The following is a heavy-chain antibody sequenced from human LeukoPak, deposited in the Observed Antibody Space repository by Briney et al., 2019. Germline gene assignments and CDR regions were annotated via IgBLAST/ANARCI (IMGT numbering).Heavy chain of an antibody. J-gene: IGHJ3*02. CDR2: ISAYNGNT. CDR1: GYTFTGYY. D-gene: IGHD3-10*01. CDR3: ARDRKASVLLWFGELGRNAFDI. Sequence: ASVKVSCKASGYTFTGYYMHWVRQAPGQGLEWMGWISAYNGNTNYAQKLQGRVTMTTDTSTSTAYMELRSLRSDDTAVYYCARDRKASVLLWFGELGRNAFDIWGQGTMVTVSS. V-gene: IGHV1-18*04.